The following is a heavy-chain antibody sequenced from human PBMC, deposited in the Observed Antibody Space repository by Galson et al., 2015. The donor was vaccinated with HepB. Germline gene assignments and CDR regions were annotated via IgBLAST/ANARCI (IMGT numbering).Heavy chain of an antibody. V-gene: IGHV1-69*13. J-gene: IGHJ4*02. D-gene: IGHD3-16*02. Sequence: SVKVSCKASGGSLSSHASAWVRQATGQGLVWMGGIIPIFAATYYAQKFQGRVTSSADESTNIDYMELSGLTSEDTAVYYCALYGGGSFRRPFDYWGQGTLVSVSS. CDR2: IIPIFAAT. CDR1: GGSLSSHA. CDR3: ALYGGGSFRRPFDY.